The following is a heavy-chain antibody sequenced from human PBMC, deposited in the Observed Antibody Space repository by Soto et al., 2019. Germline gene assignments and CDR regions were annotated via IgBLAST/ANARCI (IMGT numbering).Heavy chain of an antibody. V-gene: IGHV3-48*03. CDR3: AREYSSGWSCVDY. CDR2: ISSSGSTI. D-gene: IGHD6-19*01. J-gene: IGHJ4*02. CDR1: GFTFSSYE. Sequence: EVQLVESGGGLVQPGGSLRLSCAASGFTFSSYEMNWVRQAPGKGLEWVSYISSSGSTIYYADSVKGRFTISRDNAKNSLYLQMNSLRAEDTAVYYCAREYSSGWSCVDYWGQGTLVTVSS.